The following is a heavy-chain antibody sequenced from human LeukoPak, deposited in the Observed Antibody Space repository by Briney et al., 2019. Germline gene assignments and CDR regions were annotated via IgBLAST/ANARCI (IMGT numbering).Heavy chain of an antibody. V-gene: IGHV3-64*01. Sequence: GESLILSCAASGFSFSSYAMHWVRQAPGKGLEYVSGITSRGTDTSYANSVKGRFTISRDNSKNTLYLQMGSLRVEDMAVYYCARGRGTTVTASMDVWGQGTTVTVSS. D-gene: IGHD4-17*01. CDR1: GFSFSSYA. J-gene: IGHJ6*02. CDR3: ARGRGTTVTASMDV. CDR2: ITSRGTDT.